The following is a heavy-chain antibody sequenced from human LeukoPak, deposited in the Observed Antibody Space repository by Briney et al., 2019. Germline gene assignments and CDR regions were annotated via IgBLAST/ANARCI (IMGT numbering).Heavy chain of an antibody. D-gene: IGHD2-15*01. V-gene: IGHV3-48*03. CDR2: ISSSGSTI. CDR1: GFTFSSYE. Sequence: GGSLRLSCAASGFTFSSYEMNWVRQAPGKGLEWVSYISSSGSTIYYADSVKGRFTISRDNAKNSLYLQMNSLRAEDTAVYYCARGRGDIVVVVAANWLNWFDPWGQGNLVTVSS. J-gene: IGHJ5*02. CDR3: ARGRGDIVVVVAANWLNWFDP.